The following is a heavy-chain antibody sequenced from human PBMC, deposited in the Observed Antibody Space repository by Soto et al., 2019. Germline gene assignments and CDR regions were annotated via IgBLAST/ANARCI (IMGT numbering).Heavy chain of an antibody. CDR1: GFTLSSYS. CDR3: ARDRGYCSGGSCYGPVDAFDI. Sequence: EVQLVESGGGLVKPGGSLRLSCAASGFTLSSYSMNWVRQAPGKGLEWVSSISSSSSYIYYADSVKGRFTISRDNAKNSLYLQMNSLRAEDTAVYYCARDRGYCSGGSCYGPVDAFDIWGQGTMVTVSS. V-gene: IGHV3-21*01. J-gene: IGHJ3*02. CDR2: ISSSSSYI. D-gene: IGHD2-15*01.